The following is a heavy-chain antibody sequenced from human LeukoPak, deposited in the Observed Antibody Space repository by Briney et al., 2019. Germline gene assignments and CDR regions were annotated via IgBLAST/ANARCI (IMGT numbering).Heavy chain of an antibody. CDR2: IYYSGST. CDR1: GGSIRSGGYY. CDR3: ARDHRGVATDY. Sequence: SETLSLTCTVSGGSIRSGGYYWSWIRQHPGKGLEWIGYIYYSGSTYYNPSLKSRVTISVDTSKNQFSLKLSSVTAADTAVYYCARDHRGVATDYWGQGTLVTVSS. D-gene: IGHD5-12*01. V-gene: IGHV4-31*03. J-gene: IGHJ4*02.